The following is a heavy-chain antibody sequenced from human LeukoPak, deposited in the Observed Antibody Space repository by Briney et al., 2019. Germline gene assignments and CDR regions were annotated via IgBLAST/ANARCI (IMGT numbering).Heavy chain of an antibody. CDR1: GYTFTGYY. J-gene: IGHJ4*02. D-gene: IGHD3-22*01. CDR2: INPNSGGT. Sequence: GASVKVSCKASGYTFTGYYMHWVRQAPGQGLEWMGWINPNSGGTNYAQKFQGRVTMTRATSISTAYMELSRLRSDDTAVYYCAREGYYDSSGYYYWGQGTLVTVSS. CDR3: AREGYYDSSGYYY. V-gene: IGHV1-2*02.